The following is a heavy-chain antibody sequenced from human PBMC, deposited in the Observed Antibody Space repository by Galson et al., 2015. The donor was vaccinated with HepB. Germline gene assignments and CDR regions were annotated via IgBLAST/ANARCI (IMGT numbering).Heavy chain of an antibody. D-gene: IGHD6-25*01. Sequence: SLRLSCAASGFTFSDYHMSWIRQAPGKGLEWVSYISLSSTTIYYADSVKGRFTTSRDNAMNSLYLQMNGLRVEDTAVYYCARAALGWIDPWGQGTLVTVSS. V-gene: IGHV3-11*01. J-gene: IGHJ5*02. CDR3: ARAALGWIDP. CDR1: GFTFSDYH. CDR2: ISLSSTTI.